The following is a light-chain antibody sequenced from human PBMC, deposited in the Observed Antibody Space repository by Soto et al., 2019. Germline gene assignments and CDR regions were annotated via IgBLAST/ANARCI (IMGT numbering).Light chain of an antibody. J-gene: IGKJ1*01. CDR1: RGISRG. CDR3: QQYQNYLT. V-gene: IGKV1-5*02. Sequence: DFKMTQFPSTLSASVGDGVTILCRASRGISRGLAWYQQKPGKAPKLLICDASSLESGVPSRFIGSGSGTEFTLTISSLQPDDFATYYCQQYQNYLTFGQGTKVEIK. CDR2: DAS.